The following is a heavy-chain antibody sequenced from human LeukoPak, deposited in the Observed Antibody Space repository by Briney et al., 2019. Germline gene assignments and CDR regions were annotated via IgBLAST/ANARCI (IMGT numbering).Heavy chain of an antibody. CDR3: ARGGFNYAGMDV. Sequence: GGSLRLSCAASGFTSSSYGLHWVRQAPGKGLEWVAVIWYDGSNKYYADSVKGRFTISRDNSKNTLYLQMNSLRAEDTAVYYCARGGFNYAGMDVWGQGTTVTVSS. CDR1: GFTSSSYG. D-gene: IGHD3-10*01. CDR2: IWYDGSNK. V-gene: IGHV3-33*01. J-gene: IGHJ6*02.